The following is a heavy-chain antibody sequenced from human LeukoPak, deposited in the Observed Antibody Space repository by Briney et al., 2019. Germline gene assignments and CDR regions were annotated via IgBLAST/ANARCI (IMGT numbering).Heavy chain of an antibody. Sequence: SVKVSRKVSGYTLTELSMHWGGQAPGKGLGGMGGFDPEDGEQMYAQKFQGRVTMTEDTSTDKAYLELSSLGSEGTAVYYCATAHPFMIAFWGFDPWGQGTLVTVSS. CDR2: FDPEDGEQ. CDR1: GYTLTELS. CDR3: ATAHPFMIAFWGFDP. D-gene: IGHD3-16*01. J-gene: IGHJ5*02. V-gene: IGHV1-24*01.